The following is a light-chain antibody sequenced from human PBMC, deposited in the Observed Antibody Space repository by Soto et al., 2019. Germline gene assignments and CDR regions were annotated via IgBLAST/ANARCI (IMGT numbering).Light chain of an antibody. V-gene: IGLV1-40*01. Sequence: QSVLTQPPSVSGAPGQRVTISCTGSSSNIGAGYDVHWYQQLPGTAPKLLIYGNSNRPSGVPDRFSGSKSGTSASLAITGLQAEDDADYYCQSYDSSLSGSVVFGGGTKLTVL. CDR3: QSYDSSLSGSVV. CDR2: GNS. CDR1: SSNIGAGYD. J-gene: IGLJ2*01.